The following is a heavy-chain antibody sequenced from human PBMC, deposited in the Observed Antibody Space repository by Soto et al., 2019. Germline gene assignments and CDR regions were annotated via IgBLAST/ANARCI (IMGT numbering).Heavy chain of an antibody. CDR3: ARGPDSGSYYFLDY. Sequence: PGGSLRLSCAASGFTFSSYWMSWVRQAPGKGLEWVANIKQDGSEKYYVDSVKGRFTISRDNAKNSLYLQMNSLRAEDTAVYYCARGPDSGSYYFLDYWGQGTLVTVSS. J-gene: IGHJ4*02. CDR1: GFTFSSYW. V-gene: IGHV3-7*01. D-gene: IGHD1-26*01. CDR2: IKQDGSEK.